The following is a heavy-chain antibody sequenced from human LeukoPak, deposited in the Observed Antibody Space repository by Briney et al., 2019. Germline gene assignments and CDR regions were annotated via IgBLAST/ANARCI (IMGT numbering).Heavy chain of an antibody. J-gene: IGHJ6*02. Sequence: ASVKVSCKASGYTFTSYDINWVRQATGQGLEWMGWMNPNSGNTGYAQKFQGRVTMTRNTSISTAYMELSSLRSEDTAAYYCARGAPYYYGMDVWGQGTTVTVSS. CDR2: MNPNSGNT. V-gene: IGHV1-8*01. CDR3: ARGAPYYYGMDV. CDR1: GYTFTSYD.